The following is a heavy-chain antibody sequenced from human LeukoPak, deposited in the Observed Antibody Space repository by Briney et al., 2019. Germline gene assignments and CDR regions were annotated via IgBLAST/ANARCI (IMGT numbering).Heavy chain of an antibody. J-gene: IGHJ4*02. CDR3: ARGTTVTPLPYFDY. Sequence: PSETLSLTCAVSGGSISSGGYSWSWIRQPPGKGLEWIGYIYYSGSTYYNPSLKSRVTISVDTSKNQFSLKLSSVTAADTAVYYCARGTTVTPLPYFDYWGQGTLVTVSS. CDR1: GGSISSGGYS. D-gene: IGHD4-17*01. V-gene: IGHV4-30-2*05. CDR2: IYYSGST.